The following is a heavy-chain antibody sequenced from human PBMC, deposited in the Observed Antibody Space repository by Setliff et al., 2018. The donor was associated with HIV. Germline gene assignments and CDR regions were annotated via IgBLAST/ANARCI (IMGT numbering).Heavy chain of an antibody. D-gene: IGHD3-10*01. CDR1: GGSVSTGNYY. V-gene: IGHV4-61*01. Sequence: SETLSLTCTVSGGSVSTGNYYWNWIRLPPGKGLEWIGYIFYSGSTNYNPSLNSQVTISVDTSKNQFSLILNSVTAADTAIYYCTRRGADSYYPRPLDVWGKGTTVTVSS. J-gene: IGHJ6*04. CDR2: IFYSGST. CDR3: TRRGADSYYPRPLDV.